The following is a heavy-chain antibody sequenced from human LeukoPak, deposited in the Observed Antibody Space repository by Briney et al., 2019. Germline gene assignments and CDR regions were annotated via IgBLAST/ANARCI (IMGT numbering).Heavy chain of an antibody. CDR3: ANVGCSSTNCLGPFDY. V-gene: IGHV1-69*04. J-gene: IGHJ4*02. CDR2: IIPILGIA. CDR1: GGTXSRYA. Sequence: GSSVKVSCKASGGTXSRYAISWVRQAPGQGLEWMGRIIPILGIANYAQKFQGRVTITADKSTSTAYMELSSLRSEDTAVYYCANVGCSSTNCLGPFDYWGQGTLVTVSS. D-gene: IGHD2-2*01.